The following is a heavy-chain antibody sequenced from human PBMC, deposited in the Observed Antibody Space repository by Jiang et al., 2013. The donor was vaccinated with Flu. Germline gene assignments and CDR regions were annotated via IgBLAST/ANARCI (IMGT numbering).Heavy chain of an antibody. CDR2: IDPSDSYT. CDR1: GYSFTSYW. Sequence: LKISCKGSGYSFTSYWIGWVRQMPGKGLEWMGRIDPSDSYTNYSPSFQGHVTISADKSISTAYLQWSSLKASDTAMYYCARLDYYDSSGYYYYYGMDVWGKGTTVTVSS. V-gene: IGHV5-10-1*01. J-gene: IGHJ6*04. D-gene: IGHD3-22*01. CDR3: ARLDYYDSSGYYYYYGMDV.